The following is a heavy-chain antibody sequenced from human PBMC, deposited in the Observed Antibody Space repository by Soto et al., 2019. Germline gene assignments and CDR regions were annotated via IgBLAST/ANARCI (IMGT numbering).Heavy chain of an antibody. D-gene: IGHD3-10*01. J-gene: IGHJ5*01. CDR1: GYTFNNYD. V-gene: IGHV1-8*02. CDR3: TRAYGAETFDF. Sequence: GASVKVSFKASGYTFNNYDIHWVRQAPGHGLEWMGWMNPNSGNTGYAQNFRGRVTMTQNTAIGTAYMELSSLRSDDTATYYCTRAYGAETFDFWGQGTRVTVS. CDR2: MNPNSGNT.